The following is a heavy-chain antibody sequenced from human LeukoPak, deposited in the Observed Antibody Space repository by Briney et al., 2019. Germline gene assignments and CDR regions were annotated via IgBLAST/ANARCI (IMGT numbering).Heavy chain of an antibody. CDR3: ARDGLRSCTSSSCYPGEDAFDI. J-gene: IGHJ3*02. V-gene: IGHV7-4-1*02. CDR1: GDTFTGYY. CDR2: INTNTGNP. D-gene: IGHD2-2*01. Sequence: ASVKVSCKASGDTFTGYYMHWVRQAPRQGLEWMARINTNTGNPTYAQGFTGRFVFSLDTSISTAYLHISGLKAEDTAVYYCARDGLRSCTSSSCYPGEDAFDIWGQGTMVTVSS.